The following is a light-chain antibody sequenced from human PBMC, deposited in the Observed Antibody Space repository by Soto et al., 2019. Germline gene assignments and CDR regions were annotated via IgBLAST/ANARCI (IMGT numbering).Light chain of an antibody. CDR3: QKYNSAPLT. Sequence: EIDLTQSPGTLSLSPGERATLSCRASQSVTSNYVAWYQQKPGQAPRLLLFGASIRDTGIPVRFSGSGSGTDFTLTISSLQPEDVAAYYCQKYNSAPLTFGGGTKVDIK. CDR2: GAS. J-gene: IGKJ4*01. V-gene: IGKV3-20*01. CDR1: QSVTSNY.